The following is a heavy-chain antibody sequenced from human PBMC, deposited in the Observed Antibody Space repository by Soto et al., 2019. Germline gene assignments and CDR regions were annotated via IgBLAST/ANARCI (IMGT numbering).Heavy chain of an antibody. CDR1: GYTFTSYY. CDR2: INPSGGST. Sequence: ASVKVSCKTSGYTFTSYYMHWVRQAPGQGLEWMGIINPSGGSTSYAQKFQGRVTMTRDTSTSTVYMELSSLRSEDTAVYYCATGDSSGYYPRWGQGTLVTVSS. V-gene: IGHV1-46*01. D-gene: IGHD3-22*01. J-gene: IGHJ4*02. CDR3: ATGDSSGYYPR.